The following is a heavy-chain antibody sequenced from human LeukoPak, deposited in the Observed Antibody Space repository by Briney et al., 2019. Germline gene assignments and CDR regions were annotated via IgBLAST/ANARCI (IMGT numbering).Heavy chain of an antibody. CDR2: ISSSSSYI. CDR3: AKDDGYSNFDY. Sequence: GGSLRLSCAASGFTFSSYSMNWVRQAPGKGLEWVSSISSSSSYIYYADSVKGRFTISRDNAKNSLYLQMNSLRAEDTAVYYCAKDDGYSNFDYWGQGTLVTVSS. V-gene: IGHV3-21*01. J-gene: IGHJ4*02. CDR1: GFTFSSYS. D-gene: IGHD5-18*01.